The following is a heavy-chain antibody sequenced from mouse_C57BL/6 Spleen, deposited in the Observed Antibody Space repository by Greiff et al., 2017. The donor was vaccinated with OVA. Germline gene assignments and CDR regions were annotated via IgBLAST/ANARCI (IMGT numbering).Heavy chain of an antibody. V-gene: IGHV1-82*01. CDR2: IYPGDGDT. D-gene: IGHD1-1*01. J-gene: IGHJ3*01. CDR1: GYAFSSSW. Sequence: VKLVESGPELVKPGASVKISCKASGYAFSSSWMNWVKQRPGKGLEWIGRIYPGDGDTNYNGKFKGKATLTADKSSSTAYMQLSSLTSEDSAVYFCARWDYGVVGGAYWGQGTLVTVSA. CDR3: ARWDYGVVGGAY.